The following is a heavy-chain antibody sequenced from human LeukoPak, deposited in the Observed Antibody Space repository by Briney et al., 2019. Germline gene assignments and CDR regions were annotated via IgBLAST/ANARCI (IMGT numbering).Heavy chain of an antibody. CDR1: GFTFSSYG. CDR3: AKGSSDGSGSERY. D-gene: IGHD3-10*01. V-gene: IGHV3-23*01. Sequence: GGSLRLSCAASGFTFSSYGMSWVRQAPGKGLEWVSSISGSGGSTYYADSVKGRFTISRDNSKNTLYLQMNSLRADDTAVYYCAKGSSDGSGSERYWGQGTLVTVSS. CDR2: ISGSGGST. J-gene: IGHJ1*01.